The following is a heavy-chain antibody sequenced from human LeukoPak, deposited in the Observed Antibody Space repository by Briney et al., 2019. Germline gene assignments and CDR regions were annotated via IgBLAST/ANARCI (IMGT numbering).Heavy chain of an antibody. D-gene: IGHD2-2*01. Sequence: GGSLRLSCAASGFTFSNYWMSWVRQAPGKGLEWVADIKEDGSEKYYVDSVKGRFTISRDNGKNSLYLQMNGLRAEDTAVYYCVKYSDSVVSAALLDAFDIWGQGTMVTVSS. V-gene: IGHV3-7*01. CDR1: GFTFSNYW. J-gene: IGHJ3*02. CDR3: VKYSDSVVSAALLDAFDI. CDR2: IKEDGSEK.